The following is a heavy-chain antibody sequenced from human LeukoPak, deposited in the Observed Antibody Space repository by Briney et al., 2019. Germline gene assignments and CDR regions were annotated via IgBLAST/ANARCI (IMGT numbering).Heavy chain of an antibody. V-gene: IGHV3-53*01. CDR3: AKDRGCRGGSCSGL. D-gene: IGHD2-15*01. J-gene: IGHJ4*02. Sequence: GGSLRLSCAASGLTVGNNYMKWVRQAPGKGLEWVSLIYSGGSTYYADSVKGRFTISRDTTKNTVYLQKNRLRAEDTAVYYCAKDRGCRGGSCSGLWGQGTLVTVSS. CDR2: IYSGGST. CDR1: GLTVGNNY.